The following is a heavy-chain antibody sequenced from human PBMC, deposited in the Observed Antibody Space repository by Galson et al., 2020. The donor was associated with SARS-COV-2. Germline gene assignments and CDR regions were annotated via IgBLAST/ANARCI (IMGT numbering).Heavy chain of an antibody. Sequence: GESLKISCAASGFTVSTNYMSWVRQAPGKGLEWVSIIYAGGDTFFADSVKARFTVSRDNFKNTVYLQMNSLRAEDTAVYYCARPYGGFYYGLDVWGQGTTVTVSS. D-gene: IGHD5-12*01. V-gene: IGHV3-66*04. CDR3: ARPYGGFYYGLDV. J-gene: IGHJ6*02. CDR1: GFTVSTNY. CDR2: IYAGGDT.